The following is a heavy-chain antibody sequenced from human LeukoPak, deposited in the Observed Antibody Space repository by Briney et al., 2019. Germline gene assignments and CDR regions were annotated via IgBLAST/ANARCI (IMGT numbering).Heavy chain of an antibody. CDR3: ARVGRYYYDSSGYSYFDY. J-gene: IGHJ4*02. Sequence: ASVKVSCKASGGTFSSYAISWVRQAPGQGLEWMGGIIPIFGTANYAQKFQGRVTITADESTSTAYMELSSLRSEDTAVYYCARVGRYYYDSSGYSYFDYWGQGTLVTVSS. CDR1: GGTFSSYA. CDR2: IIPIFGTA. V-gene: IGHV1-69*13. D-gene: IGHD3-22*01.